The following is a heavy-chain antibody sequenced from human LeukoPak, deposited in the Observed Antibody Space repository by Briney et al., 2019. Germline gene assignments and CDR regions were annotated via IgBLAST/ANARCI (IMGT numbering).Heavy chain of an antibody. Sequence: ASVKVSCKASGYTFTKYDIHWVRQAPGQRLEWMGWISPYIGNTYYSQKLQGRVTMTTDTSTTTAYMELSSLRSEDTAVYYCAGERIAAAGTGFDPWGQGTLVTVSS. CDR3: AGERIAAAGTGFDP. CDR2: ISPYIGNT. J-gene: IGHJ5*02. V-gene: IGHV1-18*01. CDR1: GYTFTKYD. D-gene: IGHD6-13*01.